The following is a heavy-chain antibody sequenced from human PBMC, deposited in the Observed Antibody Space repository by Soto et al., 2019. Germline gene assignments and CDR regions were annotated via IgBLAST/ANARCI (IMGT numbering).Heavy chain of an antibody. J-gene: IGHJ4*02. D-gene: IGHD2-21*01. Sequence: SGPTLVNPTQTLTLTCTFSGFSLTTSGMCVSWIRQPPGKALEWLALIDWADDKYYSTSLRTRLSISKDTSKNEVVLTLTNMDPVDTATYYCARTPSYCVGPDCFLTGFDFWGQGARVTVSS. CDR1: GFSLTTSGMC. CDR3: ARTPSYCVGPDCFLTGFDF. V-gene: IGHV2-70*01. CDR2: IDWADDK.